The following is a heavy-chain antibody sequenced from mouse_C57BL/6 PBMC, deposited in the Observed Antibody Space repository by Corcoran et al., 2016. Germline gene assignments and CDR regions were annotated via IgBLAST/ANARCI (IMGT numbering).Heavy chain of an antibody. Sequence: QVQLKQSGAELVRPGASVKLSCKASGYTFTDYYINWVKQRPGQGLEWIARIYPGSGNTYYNEKFKGKATLTAEKSSSTAYMQLSSLTSEDSAVYFCARVGEDFDYWGQGTTLTVSS. CDR3: ARVGEDFDY. J-gene: IGHJ2*01. V-gene: IGHV1-76*01. CDR2: IYPGSGNT. CDR1: GYTFTDYY.